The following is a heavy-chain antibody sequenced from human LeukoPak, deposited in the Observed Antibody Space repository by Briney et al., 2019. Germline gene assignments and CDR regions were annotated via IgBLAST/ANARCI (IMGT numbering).Heavy chain of an antibody. CDR3: ARHGYYDSPSHFDY. CDR1: GDSITSYY. D-gene: IGHD3-16*01. V-gene: IGHV4-59*08. J-gene: IGHJ4*02. Sequence: SETLSLTCTVSGDSITSYYWSWIRQPPGKGLEWIGSIYYSGSTNYNPSLKSRVTISVDTSKNQVSLRLSSVTAADTAVFYCARHGYYDSPSHFDYWGQGTLATVSS. CDR2: IYYSGST.